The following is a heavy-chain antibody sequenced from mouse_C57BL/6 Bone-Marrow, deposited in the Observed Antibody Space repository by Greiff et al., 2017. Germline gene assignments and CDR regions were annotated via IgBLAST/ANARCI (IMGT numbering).Heavy chain of an antibody. D-gene: IGHD1-1*01. V-gene: IGHV14-4*01. CDR2: IDPENGDT. Sequence: VQLQQSGAELVRPGASVKLSCTASGFNIKDDYMHWVKQRPEQGLEWIGWIDPENGDTEYASKFQGKATITADTSSNPAYLQLSSLTSEYTAVYYCTTFYYTEYFDVWGTGTTVTVSS. J-gene: IGHJ1*03. CDR3: TTFYYTEYFDV. CDR1: GFNIKDDY.